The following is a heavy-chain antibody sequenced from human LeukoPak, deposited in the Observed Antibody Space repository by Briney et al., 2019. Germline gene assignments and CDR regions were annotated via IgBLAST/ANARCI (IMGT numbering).Heavy chain of an antibody. CDR2: IYYSGST. V-gene: IGHV4-39*01. D-gene: IGHD2/OR15-2a*01. CDR3: ARQLSSIDYVDY. Sequence: SSYWMSWVRQPPGKGLEWIGSIYYSGSTYYNPSLKSRVTISVDTSKNQFSLKLSSVTAADTAVYYCARQLSSIDYVDYWGRGTLVTVSS. CDR1: SSYW. J-gene: IGHJ4*02.